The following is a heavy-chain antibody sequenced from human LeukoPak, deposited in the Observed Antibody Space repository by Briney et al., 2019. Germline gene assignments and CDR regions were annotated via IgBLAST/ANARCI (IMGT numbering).Heavy chain of an antibody. CDR1: GFTFSTYG. V-gene: IGHV3-30*02. CDR2: IRNNGDNK. Sequence: GGSLRLSCAASGFTFSTYGMHWVRQAPGKGLEWVSFIRNNGDNKYYADSVRGRFTISRDNSKNTLYLQMNTLRTDDTAVYYCVTSKGAGYFDYWGQGTLVIVSS. D-gene: IGHD6-19*01. J-gene: IGHJ4*02. CDR3: VTSKGAGYFDY.